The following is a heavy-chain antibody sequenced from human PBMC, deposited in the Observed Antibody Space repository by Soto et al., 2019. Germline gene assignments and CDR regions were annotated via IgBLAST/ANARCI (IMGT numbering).Heavy chain of an antibody. D-gene: IGHD6-19*01. Sequence: PGGSLRLSCAASGFTFSSYAMGWVRQAPGKGLEWVSAISGSGGSTYYADSVKGRFTISRDNSKNTLYLQMNSPRAEDTAVYYCAKDLDIAVAGTSNYWGQGTLVTVSS. CDR2: ISGSGGST. J-gene: IGHJ4*02. CDR3: AKDLDIAVAGTSNY. CDR1: GFTFSSYA. V-gene: IGHV3-23*01.